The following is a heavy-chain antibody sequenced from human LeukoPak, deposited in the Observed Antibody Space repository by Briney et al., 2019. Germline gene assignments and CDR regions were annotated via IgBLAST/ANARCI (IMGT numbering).Heavy chain of an antibody. CDR1: GYTFSGNW. CDR3: ARRRQWLTPNYGMDV. D-gene: IGHD6-19*01. CDR2: IYPGDSDT. V-gene: IGHV5-51*01. J-gene: IGHJ6*02. Sequence: GESLKISCKGSGYTFSGNWIGWVRQMPGKGLEWMGIIYPGDSDTRYSPSFQGQVTISADKSISTAYLQWSSLKASDTAIYYCARRRQWLTPNYGMDVWGQGTTVTVSS.